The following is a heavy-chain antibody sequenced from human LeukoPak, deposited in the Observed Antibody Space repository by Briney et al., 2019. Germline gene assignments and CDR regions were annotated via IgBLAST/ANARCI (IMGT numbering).Heavy chain of an antibody. J-gene: IGHJ6*03. CDR1: GFSFTSYA. D-gene: IGHD3-3*01. Sequence: GGSLRLSCVASGFSFTSYAMSWVRQAPARGLEWVSSLRGNDDTFYADSVTGRFTISRDNAKNSLYLQMNSLRAEDTALYYWARGQGDFWSGYYYYYYMDVWGKGTTVTVSS. CDR2: LRGNDDT. CDR3: ARGQGDFWSGYYYYYYMDV. V-gene: IGHV3-21*01.